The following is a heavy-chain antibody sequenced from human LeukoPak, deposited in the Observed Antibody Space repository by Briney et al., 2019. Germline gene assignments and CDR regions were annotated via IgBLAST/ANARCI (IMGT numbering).Heavy chain of an antibody. J-gene: IGHJ3*02. CDR1: GYSFTSYW. CDR3: ASIGYCRGGSCYDFDI. Sequence: GESLKISCKGSGYSFTSYWIGWVRQMPGKGLEWMGIIYPGDSDTRYSPSFQGQVTISADKSISTAYLQWSSLKASDTAMYYCASIGYCRGGSCYDFDIWGQGTMVTVSS. CDR2: IYPGDSDT. D-gene: IGHD2-15*01. V-gene: IGHV5-51*01.